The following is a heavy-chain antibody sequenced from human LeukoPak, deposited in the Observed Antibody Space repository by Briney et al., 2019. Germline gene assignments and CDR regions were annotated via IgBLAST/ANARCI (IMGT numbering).Heavy chain of an antibody. Sequence: PGGSLRLSCAASGFTFDDYAMHWVRQAPGKGLEWVSGISWNSGSIGYADSVKGRFTISGDNAKNSLYLQMNSLRAEDTALYYCAKGSGIAVAVYFDYWGQGTLVTVSS. V-gene: IGHV3-9*01. CDR2: ISWNSGSI. J-gene: IGHJ4*02. CDR1: GFTFDDYA. D-gene: IGHD6-19*01. CDR3: AKGSGIAVAVYFDY.